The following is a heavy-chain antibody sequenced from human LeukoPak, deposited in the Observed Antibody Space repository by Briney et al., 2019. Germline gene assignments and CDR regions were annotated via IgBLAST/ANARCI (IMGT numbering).Heavy chain of an antibody. CDR1: GFTFSSYE. Sequence: XXSLXLSCAASGFTFSSYEMNWVRQAPGKGLEWISYISSSGSTMYYADSVKGRFTISRDNAKNSLYLQMNSLRAEDTAIYYCASSSWYALDYWGQGTLVTVSS. J-gene: IGHJ4*02. CDR3: ASSSWYALDY. V-gene: IGHV3-48*03. CDR2: ISSSGSTM. D-gene: IGHD6-13*01.